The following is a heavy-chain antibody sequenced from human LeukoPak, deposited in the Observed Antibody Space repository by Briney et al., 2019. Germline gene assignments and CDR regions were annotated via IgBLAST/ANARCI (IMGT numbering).Heavy chain of an antibody. Sequence: GGSLRLSCAASGFIVSSNFMSWVRQAPGKGLEWVSVLYSGGSTYYADSVKGRFTISGDNSKNTLYLQMNSLRPEDTAVYYCAGGSRNVYFDYWGQGTLVAVSS. CDR2: LYSGGST. CDR3: AGGSRNVYFDY. CDR1: GFIVSSNF. J-gene: IGHJ4*02. V-gene: IGHV3-66*02. D-gene: IGHD2-8*01.